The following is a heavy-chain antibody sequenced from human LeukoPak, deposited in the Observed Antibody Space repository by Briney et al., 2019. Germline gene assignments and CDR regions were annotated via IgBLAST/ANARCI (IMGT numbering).Heavy chain of an antibody. CDR2: ISSSSSYI. CDR1: GFTFSSYN. J-gene: IGHJ4*02. CDR3: ARAPTFSGWFDY. V-gene: IGHV3-21*01. D-gene: IGHD6-19*01. Sequence: SGGSLRLSCAASGFTFSSYNMNWVRQAPGKGLEWVSSISSSSSYIYCADSVKGRFTISRDNAKNSLYLQMNSLRVEDTAVYYCARAPTFSGWFDYWGQGTLVTVSS.